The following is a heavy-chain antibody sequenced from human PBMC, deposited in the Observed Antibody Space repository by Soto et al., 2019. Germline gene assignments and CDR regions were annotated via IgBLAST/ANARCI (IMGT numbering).Heavy chain of an antibody. J-gene: IGHJ5*01. Sequence: GESLKISCAASGFTFSSYAMSWVRQAPGKGLEWVSAISGSGGSTYYTDSVKGRFTISKDNSKNTLYLKMNSLRAEDTAVYYCAKSRLLEWMLRPNWLDPWGQGTLVTVSS. V-gene: IGHV3-23*01. D-gene: IGHD2-8*01. CDR3: AKSRLLEWMLRPNWLDP. CDR1: GFTFSSYA. CDR2: ISGSGGST.